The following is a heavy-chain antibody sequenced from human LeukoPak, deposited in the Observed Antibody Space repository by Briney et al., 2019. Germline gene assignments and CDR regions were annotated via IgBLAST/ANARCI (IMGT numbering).Heavy chain of an antibody. D-gene: IGHD3-3*01. CDR3: ATYDFWLAPY. Sequence: GGSLRLSCAASGFTFSNYCMTWVRQAPGKGLEWVANIKQNESEKYYVDSVKGRFTISRDNAKNSLYLQMNSLRAEDTAVYYCATYDFWLAPYWGQGTLVTVSS. J-gene: IGHJ4*02. CDR2: IKQNESEK. V-gene: IGHV3-7*01. CDR1: GFTFSNYC.